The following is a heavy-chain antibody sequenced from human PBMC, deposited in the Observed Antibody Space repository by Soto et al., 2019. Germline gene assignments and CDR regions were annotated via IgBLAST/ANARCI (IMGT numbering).Heavy chain of an antibody. J-gene: IGHJ4*02. CDR1: GFTFVNYG. V-gene: IGHV3-23*01. D-gene: IGHD4-17*01. Sequence: EVQLLEAGGGLVQTGGSLRLSCAASGFTFVNYGISWVRQAPGKGLEWVSAIIGNGDTAYYAASVKGRFTISRDNSKSTVYLQLNSLRAEDTAMYYCAKDRDYGDSRPFDHWGLGTLVAVSS. CDR3: AKDRDYGDSRPFDH. CDR2: IIGNGDTA.